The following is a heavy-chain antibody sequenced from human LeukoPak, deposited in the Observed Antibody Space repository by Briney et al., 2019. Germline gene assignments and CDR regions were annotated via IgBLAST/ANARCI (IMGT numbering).Heavy chain of an antibody. D-gene: IGHD6-19*01. V-gene: IGHV4-34*01. CDR2: INHSGST. J-gene: IGHJ1*01. Sequence: SETLSLTCAVYGGSFSGYYWSWVRQPPGKGLEWIGEINHSGSTSYNPSLKSRVTISVDTSKNQFSLKLSSVTAADTAVYYCAKGPSSGWYFVYFQHWGQGTLVTVSS. CDR1: GGSFSGYY. CDR3: AKGPSSGWYFVYFQH.